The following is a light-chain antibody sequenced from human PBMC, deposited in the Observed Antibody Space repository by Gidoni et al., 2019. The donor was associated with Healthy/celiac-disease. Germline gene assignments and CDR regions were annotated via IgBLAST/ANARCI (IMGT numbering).Light chain of an antibody. CDR3: QQYGSSPTWT. CDR2: GAS. CDR1: QSVSSSY. J-gene: IGKJ1*01. Sequence: VLTQSPGTLSLSPGDRATLACRASQSVSSSYLAWYQQKPGQAPRLLIYGASSRATGIPDRFSGSGSGTDFTLTISRLEPEDFAVYYCQQYGSSPTWTFGQGTKVEIK. V-gene: IGKV3-20*01.